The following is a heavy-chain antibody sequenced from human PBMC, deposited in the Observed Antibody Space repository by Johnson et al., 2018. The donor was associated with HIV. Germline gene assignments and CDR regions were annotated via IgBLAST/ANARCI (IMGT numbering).Heavy chain of an antibody. D-gene: IGHD3-10*01. CDR1: GFTFSSYT. V-gene: IGHV3-30*14. Sequence: VQLVESGGGVVQPGRSLRLSCAASGFTFSSYTMHWVRQAPGKGLEWVAFISYDGSDKYYADSMKGRFTISRDNSKNTLYLQINSLRVEDTAVYYCASSSLAWGVDAFDIWGQWTKVTVSS. J-gene: IGHJ3*02. CDR2: ISYDGSDK. CDR3: ASSSLAWGVDAFDI.